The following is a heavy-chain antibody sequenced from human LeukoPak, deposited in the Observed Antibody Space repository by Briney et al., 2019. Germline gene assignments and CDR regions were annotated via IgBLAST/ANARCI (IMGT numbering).Heavy chain of an antibody. CDR1: GYTFIGYY. CDR3: AIHMGTNSFFDF. V-gene: IGHV1-2*02. Sequence: GASVKVSCKASGYTFIGYYMHWVRQAPGQGLEWMGWINPNSGDTNYAQSFQGRVTMARDTSISTAYMELSRLRSDDTAVYYCAIHMGTNSFFDFWGQGTLVTVSS. D-gene: IGHD7-27*01. CDR2: INPNSGDT. J-gene: IGHJ4*02.